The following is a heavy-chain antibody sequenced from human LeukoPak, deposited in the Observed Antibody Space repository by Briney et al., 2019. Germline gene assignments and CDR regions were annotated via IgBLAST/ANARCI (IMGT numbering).Heavy chain of an antibody. D-gene: IGHD5-24*01. CDR3: TRVGYIDEGIDY. CDR2: IKQDGSKK. V-gene: IGHV3-7*04. Sequence: GGSLRLSYVASGFPFSSYWMTWVRQAPGKGLEWVANIKQDGSKKSYVDSVKGRFTISRDNAKNSLYLQMNSLRAEDTAICYCTRVGYIDEGIDYWGQGTLVTVSS. J-gene: IGHJ4*02. CDR1: GFPFSSYW.